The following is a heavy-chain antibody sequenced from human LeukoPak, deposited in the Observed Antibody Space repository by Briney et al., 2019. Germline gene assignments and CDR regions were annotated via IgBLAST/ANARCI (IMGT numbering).Heavy chain of an antibody. V-gene: IGHV3-33*01. CDR2: IWYDGSSK. CDR1: GFTFSSYG. J-gene: IGHJ4*02. CDR3: ARDLSRDGYNFGY. D-gene: IGHD5-24*01. Sequence: GGSLRLSCAASGFTFSSYGMHWVRQAPGKGLEWVAVIWYDGSSKYYADSVKGRFTISRDNSKNTLYLQMNSLRAEDTAVYYCARDLSRDGYNFGYWGQGTLVTVSS.